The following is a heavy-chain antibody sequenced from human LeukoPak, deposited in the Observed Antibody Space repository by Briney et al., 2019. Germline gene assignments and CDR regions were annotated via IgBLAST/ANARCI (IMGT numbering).Heavy chain of an antibody. CDR1: GFTFSSYG. V-gene: IGHV3-30*03. CDR3: ARRKRDWSGYYGLHYYYYMDV. J-gene: IGHJ6*03. D-gene: IGHD3-3*01. CDR2: ISYDGSNK. Sequence: GRSLRLSCAASGFTFSSYGMRRVRQAPGKGLEWVAVISYDGSNKYYADSVKGRFTISRDNSKNTLYLQMNSLRAEGTAVYYCARRKRDWSGYYGLHYYYYMDVWGKGTTVTVSS.